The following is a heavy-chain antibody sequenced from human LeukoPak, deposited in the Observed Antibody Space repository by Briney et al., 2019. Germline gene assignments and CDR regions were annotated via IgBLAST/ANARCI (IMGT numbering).Heavy chain of an antibody. CDR1: GGSISSGGYY. CDR3: ARGGDSSGYYDAFDI. D-gene: IGHD3-22*01. CDR2: IYYSGST. V-gene: IGHV4-31*03. J-gene: IGHJ3*02. Sequence: SETLSLTCTVSGGSISSGGYYWSWIRQHPGKGLEWIGYIYYSGSTYYNPSLKSRVTISVDTSKNQFSLKLSSVTAADTAVYYCARGGDSSGYYDAFDIWGQGTMVTVSS.